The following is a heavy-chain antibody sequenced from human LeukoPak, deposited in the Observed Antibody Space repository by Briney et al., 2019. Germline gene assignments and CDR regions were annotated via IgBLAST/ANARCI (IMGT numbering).Heavy chain of an antibody. CDR1: GFTFDDYA. Sequence: PGGSLRLSCAASGFTFDDYAMHWVRQAPGKGLEWVSGISWNSGNIGYADSVKGRFTISRDNAKNSLYLQMNSLRAEDTALYYCAKDGAATYYYGMDVWGQGTTVTVSS. J-gene: IGHJ6*02. V-gene: IGHV3-9*01. D-gene: IGHD2-15*01. CDR2: ISWNSGNI. CDR3: AKDGAATYYYGMDV.